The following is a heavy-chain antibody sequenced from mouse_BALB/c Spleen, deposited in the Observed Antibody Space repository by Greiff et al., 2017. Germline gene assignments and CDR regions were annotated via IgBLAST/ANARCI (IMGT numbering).Heavy chain of an antibody. CDR3: ARYDDGYTWFAY. CDR2: ISCYNGAT. V-gene: IGHV1S34*01. Sequence: LVKTGASVKISCKASGYSFTGYYMHWVKQSHGKSLEWIGYISCYNGATSYNQKFKGKATFTVDTSSSTAYMELSSLTSEDSAVYYCARYDDGYTWFAYWGQGTLVTVSA. D-gene: IGHD2-3*01. J-gene: IGHJ3*01. CDR1: GYSFTGYY.